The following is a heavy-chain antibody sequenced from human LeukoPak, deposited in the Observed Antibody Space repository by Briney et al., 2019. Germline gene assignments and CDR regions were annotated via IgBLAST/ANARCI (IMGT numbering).Heavy chain of an antibody. Sequence: GGSLRLSCAAPGFPFNVYNIHWIRQAPGRGLEWVSFIRNDETEIHYADFAKGRFTISRDRSKNSLYLQMNSLRAEDTALYHCARVKCSSTSCYDYDYWGQGTLVTVSS. CDR3: ARVKCSSTSCYDYDY. J-gene: IGHJ4*02. CDR1: GFPFNVYN. D-gene: IGHD2-2*01. CDR2: IRNDETEI. V-gene: IGHV3-30*02.